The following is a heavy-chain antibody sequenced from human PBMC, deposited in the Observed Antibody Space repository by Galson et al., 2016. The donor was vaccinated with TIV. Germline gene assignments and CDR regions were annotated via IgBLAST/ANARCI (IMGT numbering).Heavy chain of an antibody. Sequence: QSGAEVKKPGESLKISCRGSGYRFSDYWIGWVRQTPEEGLEWMGVIYPGASDTKYSPSFQGQVTISADKSINTAYLQWNRLKDSDTAIYFCATLSSGWPNYLDNWGQGTQVIVSS. CDR2: IYPGASDT. D-gene: IGHD6-19*01. J-gene: IGHJ4*02. V-gene: IGHV5-51*01. CDR1: GYRFSDYW. CDR3: ATLSSGWPNYLDN.